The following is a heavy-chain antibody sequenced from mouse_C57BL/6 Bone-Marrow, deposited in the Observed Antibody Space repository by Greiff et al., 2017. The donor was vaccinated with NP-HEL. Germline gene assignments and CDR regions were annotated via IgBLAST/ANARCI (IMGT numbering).Heavy chain of an antibody. D-gene: IGHD1-1*01. V-gene: IGHV1-55*01. J-gene: IGHJ3*01. CDR2: IYPGSGST. Sequence: QVQLQQPGAELVKPGASVKMSCKASGYTFTSYWITWVKQRPGQGLEWIGDIYPGSGSTNYNEKFKSKATLTVDTSSSTAYMQLSSLTSEDSAVYYCARSNYYYGSSYTAWFAYWGQGTLVTVSA. CDR1: GYTFTSYW. CDR3: ARSNYYYGSSYTAWFAY.